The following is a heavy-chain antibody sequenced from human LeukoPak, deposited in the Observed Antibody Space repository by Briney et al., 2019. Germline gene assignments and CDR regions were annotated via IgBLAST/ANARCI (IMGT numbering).Heavy chain of an antibody. D-gene: IGHD6-6*01. Sequence: PSETLSLTCTVSGGSISSYYWSWIRQPPGKGLEWIGYIYYSGSTNYNPSLKSRVTISVDTSKNQFSLKLSSVTAADTAVYYCARGAARLGHYYMDVWGKGTTVTVSS. CDR2: IYYSGST. V-gene: IGHV4-59*12. CDR3: ARGAARLGHYYMDV. CDR1: GGSISSYY. J-gene: IGHJ6*03.